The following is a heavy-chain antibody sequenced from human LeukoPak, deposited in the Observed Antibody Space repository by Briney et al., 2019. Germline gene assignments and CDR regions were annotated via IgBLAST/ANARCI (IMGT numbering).Heavy chain of an antibody. CDR2: IYYSGST. CDR3: ARSELLWFGGVNSGFDY. CDR1: GGSISNYH. Sequence: SETLSLTCTVSGGSISNYHWSWIRQPPGKGLEWIGYIYYSGSTNYNPSLKSRVTISLDTSKNQFSLKLSSVTAADTAVYYCARSELLWFGGVNSGFDYWGQGTLVTVSS. J-gene: IGHJ4*02. V-gene: IGHV4-59*01. D-gene: IGHD3-10*01.